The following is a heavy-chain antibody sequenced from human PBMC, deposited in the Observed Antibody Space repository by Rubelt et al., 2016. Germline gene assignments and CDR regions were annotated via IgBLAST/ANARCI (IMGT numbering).Heavy chain of an antibody. CDR3: ASQRGFETSIAARPPWFDP. Sequence: QVQLQESGPGLVKPSETLSLTCTVSGGSISSYYWSWIRQPPGKGLEWVSYISSSGSTIYYADSVKGRLTISMDNAKSSLYLQRNSLRAEDTAVYYGASQRGFETSIAARPPWFDPWGQGTLVTVSS. V-gene: IGHV3-11*04. CDR1: GGSISSYY. CDR2: ISSSGSTI. J-gene: IGHJ5*02. D-gene: IGHD6-6*01.